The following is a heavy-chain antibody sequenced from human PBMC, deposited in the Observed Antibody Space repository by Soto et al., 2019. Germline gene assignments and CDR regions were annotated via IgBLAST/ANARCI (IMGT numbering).Heavy chain of an antibody. V-gene: IGHV3-7*05. D-gene: IGHD3-3*01. J-gene: IGHJ6*02. CDR3: ARDRMGFWSGYLYYYYYGMDV. CDR1: GFTFSSYW. Sequence: PGGSLRLSCAASGFTFSSYWMSWVRQAPGKGLEWVANIKQDGSEKYYVDSVKGRFTISRDNAKNSLYLQMNSLRAEDTAVYYCARDRMGFWSGYLYYYYYGMDVWGQGTTVTVSS. CDR2: IKQDGSEK.